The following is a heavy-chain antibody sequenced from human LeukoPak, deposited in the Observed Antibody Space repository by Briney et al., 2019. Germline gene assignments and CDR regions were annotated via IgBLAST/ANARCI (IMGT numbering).Heavy chain of an antibody. V-gene: IGHV3-7*01. D-gene: IGHD3-3*01. CDR3: ATDRGWRTSGYYLYYFEY. Sequence: SGGSLRLSRAASGFIFTGYFMSWVRQAPGKGLEWVASIKHDGSEKYYVDSVRSRFTISRDNTKNLLYLQMSSLRAEDTAVYYCATDRGWRTSGYYLYYFEYWGQGTLVTFSS. J-gene: IGHJ4*02. CDR2: IKHDGSEK. CDR1: GFIFTGYF.